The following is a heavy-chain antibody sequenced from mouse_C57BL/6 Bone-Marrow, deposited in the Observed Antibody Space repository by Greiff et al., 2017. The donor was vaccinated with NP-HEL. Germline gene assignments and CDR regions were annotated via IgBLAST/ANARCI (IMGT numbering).Heavy chain of an antibody. CDR1: GYTFTSYW. CDR2: IDPSDSYT. D-gene: IGHD2-1*01. J-gene: IGHJ2*01. V-gene: IGHV1-59*01. CDR3: ARHYYGVDY. Sequence: QVQLQQPGAELVRPGTSVKLSCKASGYTFTSYWMHWVKQRPGQGLEWIGVIDPSDSYTNYNQKFKGKATLTVDTSSSTAYMQLSSLTSEDAAVYYCARHYYGVDYWGQGTTLTVSS.